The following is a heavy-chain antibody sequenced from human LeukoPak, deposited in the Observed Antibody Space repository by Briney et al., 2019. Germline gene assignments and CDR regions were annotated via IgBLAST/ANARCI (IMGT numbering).Heavy chain of an antibody. J-gene: IGHJ4*02. V-gene: IGHV4-34*01. CDR3: ARPGGSGSYYNRRDGYKY. D-gene: IGHD3-10*01. CDR1: GGSFSGYY. Sequence: SETLSLTCAVYGGSFSGYYWSWIRQPPGKGLEWIGEINHSGSTNYNPSLKSRVTISVDTSKNQFSLKLSSVTAADTAVYYCARPGGSGSYYNRRDGYKYWGQGTLVTVSS. CDR2: INHSGST.